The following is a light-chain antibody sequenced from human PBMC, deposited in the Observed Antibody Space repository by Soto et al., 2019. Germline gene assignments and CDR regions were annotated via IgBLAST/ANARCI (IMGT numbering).Light chain of an antibody. CDR2: EVS. CDR3: SSDTSSTALYG. V-gene: IGLV2-14*01. CDR1: SSDVGGYNY. Sequence: QSALTQPASVSGSPGQSITISCTGTSSDVGGYNYVSWYQQHPGKAPKLMIYEVSNRPSGVSNRFSGSKSGNTASLTIAGPEAEDEAEYYCSSDTSSTALYGFGTGTKLTVL. J-gene: IGLJ1*01.